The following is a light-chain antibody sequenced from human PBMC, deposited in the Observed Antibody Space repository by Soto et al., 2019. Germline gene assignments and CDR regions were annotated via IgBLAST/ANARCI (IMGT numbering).Light chain of an antibody. J-gene: IGKJ5*01. CDR1: QDISNY. CDR3: QQYDNFPRAIN. CDR2: DAS. V-gene: IGKV1-33*01. Sequence: DIQMTQSPSSLSASVGDRVTIACQASQDISNYLHWYQQKPGKAPKLLIYDASNLETGVPSRFSGSGSRTDFTFTISSLQPEDIATYYCQQYDNFPRAINLGQGTRLEIK.